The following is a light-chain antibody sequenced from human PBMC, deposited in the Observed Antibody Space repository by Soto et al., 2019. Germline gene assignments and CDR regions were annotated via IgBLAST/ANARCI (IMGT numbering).Light chain of an antibody. CDR3: QQYGSSRT. J-gene: IGKJ1*01. Sequence: EIVLTQSPGTLCLSPGERATLSCRASQGVNSNYVAWYQQRPGQAPRLLIFDASNRATAIPDRFSGSGSGTDFTLTINRLEPEDSAVYYCQQYGSSRTFGQGTKADI. CDR2: DAS. CDR1: QGVNSNY. V-gene: IGKV3-20*01.